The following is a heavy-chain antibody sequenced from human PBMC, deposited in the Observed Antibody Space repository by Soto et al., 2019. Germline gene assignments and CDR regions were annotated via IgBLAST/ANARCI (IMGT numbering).Heavy chain of an antibody. V-gene: IGHV4-30-4*01. D-gene: IGHD5-12*01. CDR3: VPTYNSGASIVY. J-gene: IGHJ4*02. CDR1: GGSISTADYY. CDR2: IYYRGST. Sequence: QVQLHESGPGLVRPSQTLSLTCNVSGGSISTADYYWSWIRPPPGKGLEWIGYIYYRGSTFYIPSLERRVAISTHTSTNQFSQTLTSVTAAHTAVSFFVPTYNSGASIVYWGQGTLVTVSS.